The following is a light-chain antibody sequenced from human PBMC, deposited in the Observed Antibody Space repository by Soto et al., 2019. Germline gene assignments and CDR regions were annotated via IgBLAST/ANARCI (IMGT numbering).Light chain of an antibody. CDR1: SSDVGGYSY. J-gene: IGLJ1*01. CDR3: SSYTSSSTYV. Sequence: QSALTQPASVSGSPGQSITISCTGTSSDVGGYSYVSWYQHHPGKAPKLMIYDVSDRPSGISNRFSASKSGNTASLTISGLHAEDEAYYYCSSYTSSSTYVFGTGTKLTVL. CDR2: DVS. V-gene: IGLV2-14*03.